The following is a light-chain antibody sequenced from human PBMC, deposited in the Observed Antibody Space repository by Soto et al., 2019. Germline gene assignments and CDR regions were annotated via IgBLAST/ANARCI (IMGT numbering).Light chain of an antibody. V-gene: IGKV3-20*01. CDR3: QQCDSSLPWT. Sequence: EIVLTQSTGTLSLSPGDRATLSCRASQIISSAYLAWYQQRPGQAPRLLIYASSRRATGIPDRFSGSGSGTDFTLTISRLEPEDFAVYYCQQCDSSLPWTFGQGTKVEMK. CDR1: QIISSAY. CDR2: ASS. J-gene: IGKJ1*01.